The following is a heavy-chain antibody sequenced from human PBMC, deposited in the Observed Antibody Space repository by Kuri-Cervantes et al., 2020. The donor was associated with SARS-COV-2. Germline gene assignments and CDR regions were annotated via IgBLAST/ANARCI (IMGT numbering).Heavy chain of an antibody. Sequence: GESLKISCAASGFTFSSYAMSWVRQAPGKGLEWVSAISGSGGSTYYADSVKGRFTISRDNSKNTLYLQMNSLRAEDTAVYYCAKKGDSSSWYPGAFDIWGQGTTVTVSS. CDR1: GFTFSSYA. CDR2: ISGSGGST. V-gene: IGHV3-23*01. CDR3: AKKGDSSSWYPGAFDI. D-gene: IGHD6-13*01. J-gene: IGHJ3*02.